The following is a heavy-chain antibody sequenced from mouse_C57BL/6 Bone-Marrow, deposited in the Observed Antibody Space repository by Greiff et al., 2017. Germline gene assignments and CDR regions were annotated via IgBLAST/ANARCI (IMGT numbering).Heavy chain of an antibody. D-gene: IGHD1-1*01. V-gene: IGHV5-9-1*02. Sequence: DVKLQESGEGLVKPGGSLKLSCAASGFTFSSYAMSWVRQTPEKRLEWVAYISSGGDYIYYADTVKGRFTISRDNVRNTLYLQMSSLKSEDTAMYYCTRDYGSLWYFDVWGTGTTVTVSS. CDR2: ISSGGDYI. CDR3: TRDYGSLWYFDV. J-gene: IGHJ1*03. CDR1: GFTFSSYA.